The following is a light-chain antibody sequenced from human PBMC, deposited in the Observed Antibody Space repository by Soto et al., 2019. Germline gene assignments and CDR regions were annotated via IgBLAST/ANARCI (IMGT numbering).Light chain of an antibody. CDR1: QGISRS. V-gene: IGKV1D-12*01. J-gene: IGKJ5*01. CDR3: QQADTFPIT. CDR2: SAS. Sequence: DIQMTQSPSSVSASVGDRVTISCQASQGISRSLAWYQQKPGKAPKLLIYSASSLRSGVPSRFSGSGFGTDFTLTISSLQPEDFATYYCQQADTFPITFGQGTRLEI.